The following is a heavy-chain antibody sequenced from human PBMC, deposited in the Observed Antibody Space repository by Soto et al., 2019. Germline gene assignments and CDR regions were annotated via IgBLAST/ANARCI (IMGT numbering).Heavy chain of an antibody. V-gene: IGHV4-31*03. D-gene: IGHD3-10*01. CDR3: ARQGYYGSGSYPNFDY. CDR1: GGSISRGGYY. CDR2: IYYSGST. J-gene: IGHJ4*02. Sequence: SETLSLTCTVSGGSISRGGYYWIWIRHHPGKGLEWIGYIYYSGSTYYNPSLKSRVTISVDTSKNQFSLKLSSVTAADTAVYYCARQGYYGSGSYPNFDYWGQGTLVTVSS.